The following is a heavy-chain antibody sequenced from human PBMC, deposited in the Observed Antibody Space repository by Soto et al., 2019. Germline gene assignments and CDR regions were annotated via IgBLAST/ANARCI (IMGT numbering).Heavy chain of an antibody. Sequence: RGSVKLSRKAAGEAFSIYAIGWVVQAPRQWLEWMGGIIPIFGTANYAQKFQGRVTITADKSTSTAYMELSSLRSEDTAVYYCARRRVIAAAGTDYGMDVWGQGTTVTVSS. CDR2: IIPIFGTA. V-gene: IGHV1-69*06. J-gene: IGHJ6*02. D-gene: IGHD6-13*01. CDR1: GEAFSIYA. CDR3: ARRRVIAAAGTDYGMDV.